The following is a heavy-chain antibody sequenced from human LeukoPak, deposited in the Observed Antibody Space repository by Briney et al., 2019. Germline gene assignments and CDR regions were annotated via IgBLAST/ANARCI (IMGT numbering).Heavy chain of an antibody. CDR1: GFTFSDSY. Sequence: PGGSLRLSCAASGFTFSDSYMTWIRQAPGKGLEWVSYISNSGSSIYYADSVKGRFTISRDNSKNTLYMQMNSLRAEDTAVYYCAKVNYYNSGSYYDYWGQGTLVTVSS. D-gene: IGHD3-10*01. V-gene: IGHV3-11*01. J-gene: IGHJ4*02. CDR2: ISNSGSSI. CDR3: AKVNYYNSGSYYDY.